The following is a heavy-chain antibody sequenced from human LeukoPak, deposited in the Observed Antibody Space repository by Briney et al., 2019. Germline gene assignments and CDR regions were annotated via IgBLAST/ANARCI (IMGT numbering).Heavy chain of an antibody. CDR2: INVEGNYF. D-gene: IGHD3-22*01. V-gene: IGHV3-74*01. CDR1: GFTVNTYW. Sequence: GGSLRLSCAASGFTVNTYWMHWVRQALGKGLDWVARINVEGNYFDYAESVKGRFTISRDSGKNSLYLQMNSLRAEDTAVYSCARDLTGPYDHWGQGTLVTVSS. CDR3: ARDLTGPYDH. J-gene: IGHJ4*02.